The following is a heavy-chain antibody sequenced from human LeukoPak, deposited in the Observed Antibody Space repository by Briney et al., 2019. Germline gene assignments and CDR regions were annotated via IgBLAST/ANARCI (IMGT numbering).Heavy chain of an antibody. V-gene: IGHV3-30*02. CDR1: GFTFSSYS. J-gene: IGHJ6*02. CDR2: IRYDGSNK. D-gene: IGHD4-23*01. Sequence: GGSLRLSCAASGFTFSSYSMNWVRQAPGKGLEWVAFIRYDGSNKYYADSVKGRFTISRDNSKNTPYLQMNSLRVEDTAVYYCARDLGGGGKVYYYGMDVWGQGTTVTVSS. CDR3: ARDLGGGGKVYYYGMDV.